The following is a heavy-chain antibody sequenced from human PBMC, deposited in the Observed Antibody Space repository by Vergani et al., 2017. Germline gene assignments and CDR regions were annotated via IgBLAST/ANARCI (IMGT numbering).Heavy chain of an antibody. Sequence: QVQLQESGPGLVKPSETLSLTCTVSGGSISSYYWSWIRQPPGKGLEWIGYIYYSGSTNYNPSPTSRVTISVDTSKNQFSLKLSSVTAADTAVYYCARRGCCSSTSWPGDAFDIWGQGTMVTVSS. J-gene: IGHJ3*02. D-gene: IGHD2-2*01. CDR3: ARRGCCSSTSWPGDAFDI. V-gene: IGHV4-59*01. CDR1: GGSISSYY. CDR2: IYYSGST.